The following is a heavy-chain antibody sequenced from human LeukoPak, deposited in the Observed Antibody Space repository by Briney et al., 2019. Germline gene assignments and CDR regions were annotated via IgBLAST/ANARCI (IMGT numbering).Heavy chain of an antibody. CDR2: INHSGST. J-gene: IGHJ5*02. D-gene: IGHD4-11*01. V-gene: IGHV4-34*01. CDR3: ASRGVTTCRKCGFDP. CDR1: GGSFSGYY. Sequence: SETLPLTCAVYGGSFSGYYWSWIRQPPGKGLEWIGEINHSGSTNYNPSLKSRVTISVDTSKNQFSLKLSSVTAADTAVYYCASRGVTTCRKCGFDPWGQGTLVTVSS.